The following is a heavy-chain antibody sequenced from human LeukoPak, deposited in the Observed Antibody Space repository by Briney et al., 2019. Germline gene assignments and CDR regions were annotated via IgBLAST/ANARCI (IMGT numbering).Heavy chain of an antibody. CDR1: GYTFTSYD. CDR2: MNPNSGNT. Sequence: GASVTVSCKASGYTFTSYDINWVRQATGQGREWMGWMNPNSGNTAYAQKFQGRVTITRNTSISTAYMELSSLRSEDTAIYYCAREDYSGSSDYWGQGTLVTVSS. J-gene: IGHJ4*02. V-gene: IGHV1-8*03. CDR3: AREDYSGSSDY. D-gene: IGHD1-26*01.